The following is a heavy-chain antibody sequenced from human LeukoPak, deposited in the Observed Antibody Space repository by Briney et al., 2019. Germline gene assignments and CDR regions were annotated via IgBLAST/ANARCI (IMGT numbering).Heavy chain of an antibody. D-gene: IGHD3-16*02. Sequence: SGPTLVNPTQTLTLTCTFSGFSLSTSGVGVGWIRQPPRKALECHTFIYWNDDKRYSPSLKSRLTITKDTSKNQVVLTMTNMDPVDTATYYCAHRRVYDYVWGSYRYFWFDPWGQGTLVTVSS. J-gene: IGHJ5*02. V-gene: IGHV2-5*01. CDR3: AHRRVYDYVWGSYRYFWFDP. CDR1: GFSLSTSGVG. CDR2: IYWNDDK.